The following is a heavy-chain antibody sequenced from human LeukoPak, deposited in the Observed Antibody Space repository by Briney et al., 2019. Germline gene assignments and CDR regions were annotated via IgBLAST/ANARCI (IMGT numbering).Heavy chain of an antibody. CDR3: AKDLITTTRQV. CDR2: ISYDGSNK. D-gene: IGHD3-3*01. J-gene: IGHJ4*02. V-gene: IGHV3-30*18. CDR1: GFTFSSYG. Sequence: PGRSLRLSCEASGFTFSSYGMHWVRQAPGKGLEWVAVISYDGSNKYYADYVKGRFTISRDNSKNTLYLQMNSLRAEDTAVYYCAKDLITTTRQVWGQGTLVTVSS.